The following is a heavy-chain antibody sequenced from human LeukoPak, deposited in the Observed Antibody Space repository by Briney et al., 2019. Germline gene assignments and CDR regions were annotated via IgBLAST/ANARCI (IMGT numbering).Heavy chain of an antibody. J-gene: IGHJ3*02. CDR3: ARVRRLRFLEWLSGGGAFDI. Sequence: SETLSLTCTVSGGSISSGSYYWSWIRQPAGKGLEWIGRIYTSGSTNYNPSLKSRVTISVDTSKNQFSLKLSSVTAADRAVYYCARVRRLRFLEWLSGGGAFDIWGQGTMVTVSS. V-gene: IGHV4-61*02. CDR1: GGSISSGSYY. CDR2: IYTSGST. D-gene: IGHD3-3*01.